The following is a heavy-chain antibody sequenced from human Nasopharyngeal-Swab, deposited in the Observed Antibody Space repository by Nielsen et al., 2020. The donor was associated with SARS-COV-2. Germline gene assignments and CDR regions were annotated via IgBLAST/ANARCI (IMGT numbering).Heavy chain of an antibody. V-gene: IGHV3-23*01. D-gene: IGHD3-22*01. CDR1: GFTFSNYA. CDR2: ISGGVDST. Sequence: GGSLRLSCAASGFTFSNYAMSWVRQAPGKGLEWVSGISGGVDSTYYADSVKGRFTISRDNSKNTLYLLMNSLRVEDTAVYYCAKAMGSVYDTSGHYNAFDIWGQGTTVTVSS. CDR3: AKAMGSVYDTSGHYNAFDI. J-gene: IGHJ3*02.